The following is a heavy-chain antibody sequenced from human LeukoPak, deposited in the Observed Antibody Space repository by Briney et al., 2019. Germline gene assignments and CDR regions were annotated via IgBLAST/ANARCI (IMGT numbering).Heavy chain of an antibody. D-gene: IGHD1-26*01. CDR1: DLTFRSYA. CDR3: AHAPLEWELLLS. J-gene: IGHJ4*02. Sequence: GGSLRLSCVVSDLTFRSYAMHWVRQAPGKGLEWVAVISYDGSNKYYADSVKGRFTISRDNSKNTLYLQMNSLRAEDTAVYYCAHAPLEWELLLSWGQGTLVTVSS. V-gene: IGHV3-30-3*01. CDR2: ISYDGSNK.